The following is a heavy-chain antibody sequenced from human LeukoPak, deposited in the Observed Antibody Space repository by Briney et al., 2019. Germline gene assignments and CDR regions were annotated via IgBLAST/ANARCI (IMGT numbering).Heavy chain of an antibody. CDR3: GEMDRGTWYRY. CDR2: IKSKTDGGTT. Sequence: GGSLRLSCAASGFTFSNAWMSWVRQAPGKGLEWVGRIKSKTDGGTTDYAAPVKGRFTISRDDSKNTLYLQMNSLRAEDTAVYYCGEMDRGTWYRYWGQGALVTVSS. D-gene: IGHD6-13*01. CDR1: GFTFSNAW. V-gene: IGHV3-15*01. J-gene: IGHJ4*02.